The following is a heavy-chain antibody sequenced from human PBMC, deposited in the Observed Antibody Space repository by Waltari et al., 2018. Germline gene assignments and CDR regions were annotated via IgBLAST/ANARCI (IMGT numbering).Heavy chain of an antibody. CDR3: ARDPVVGATNDAFDI. Sequence: EVQLVESGGGLVQPGGSLRLSCAASGFTVSSNYMSWVRQAPGKGLEWVSVIYSGGSTYYADSVEGRLTISRDNTKNTLYLQMNSLRAEDTAVYYCARDPVVGATNDAFDIWGQGTMVTVSS. CDR1: GFTVSSNY. J-gene: IGHJ3*02. V-gene: IGHV3-66*01. CDR2: IYSGGST. D-gene: IGHD1-26*01.